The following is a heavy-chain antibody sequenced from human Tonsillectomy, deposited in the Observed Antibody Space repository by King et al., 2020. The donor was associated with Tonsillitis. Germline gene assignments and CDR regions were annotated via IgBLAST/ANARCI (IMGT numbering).Heavy chain of an antibody. CDR1: GGTFSSYA. CDR3: AGLDGGSDAFDI. V-gene: IGHV1-69*04. J-gene: IGHJ3*02. Sequence: QLVQSGAEVKKPGSSVKVSCKASGGTFSSYAISWVRQAPGQGLEWMGRIIPILGIANYAQKFQGRVTITADKSTSTAYMELSSLRSEDTAVYYCAGLDGGSDAFDIWGQGTMVTVSS. CDR2: IIPILGIA. D-gene: IGHD2-15*01.